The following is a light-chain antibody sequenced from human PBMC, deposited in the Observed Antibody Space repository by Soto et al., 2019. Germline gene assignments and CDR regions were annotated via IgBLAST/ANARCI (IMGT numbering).Light chain of an antibody. CDR3: QSYDSSRNV. Sequence: NFMLTQPHSVSESPGKTVTISCTRSSGSIASNYVQWYQQRPGSSPTAVIYEDNQRPSGVPDRFSGSIDSSSNSASLIISGLKTEDEADYYCQSYDSSRNVFGTGTKLTVL. CDR2: EDN. CDR1: SGSIASNY. V-gene: IGLV6-57*01. J-gene: IGLJ1*01.